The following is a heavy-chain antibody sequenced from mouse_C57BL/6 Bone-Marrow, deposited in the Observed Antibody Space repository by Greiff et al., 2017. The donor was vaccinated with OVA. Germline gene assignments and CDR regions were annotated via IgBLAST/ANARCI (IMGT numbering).Heavy chain of an antibody. CDR1: GYTFTDYY. J-gene: IGHJ3*01. Sequence: EVQLLQSGPELVKPGASVKLSCKASGYTFTDYYMNWVKQSPGKSLEWIGDINPNNGFTSYNQKFKGRATLTVDKSSSTAYMEHRSLTSEDSAVYYGARVGAYYSKGWFAYWGQGTVVTVSA. D-gene: IGHD2-5*01. V-gene: IGHV1-26*01. CDR3: ARVGAYYSKGWFAY. CDR2: INPNNGFT.